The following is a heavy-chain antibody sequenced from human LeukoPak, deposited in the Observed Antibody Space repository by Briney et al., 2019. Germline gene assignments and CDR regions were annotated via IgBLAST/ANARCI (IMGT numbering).Heavy chain of an antibody. CDR3: ARDKSGSGSYTDVYYAMDV. Sequence: PSQTLSLTCTVSGGAINSPGYYWRWIRQHPGKGLEWIGYIYYSGSTYYNPSLKSRVTISVDTSKDQFSLKLSSVTAADTAIYYCARDKSGSGSYTDVYYAMDVCGKGTTVTDSS. J-gene: IGHJ6*04. V-gene: IGHV4-31*03. D-gene: IGHD3-10*01. CDR1: GGAINSPGYY. CDR2: IYYSGST.